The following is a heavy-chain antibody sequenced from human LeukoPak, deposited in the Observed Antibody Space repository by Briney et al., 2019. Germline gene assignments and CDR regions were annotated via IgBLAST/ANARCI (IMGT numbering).Heavy chain of an antibody. CDR3: ARGYGSVTLDFDY. CDR1: GYTFTSYY. CDR2: INPNSGGT. D-gene: IGHD3-10*01. Sequence: GASVKVSCKASGYTFTSYYMHWVRQAPGQGLEWMGRINPNSGGTNYAQKFQGRVTMTRDTSISTAYMELSRLRSDDTAVYYCARGYGSVTLDFDYWGQGTLVTVSS. V-gene: IGHV1-2*06. J-gene: IGHJ4*02.